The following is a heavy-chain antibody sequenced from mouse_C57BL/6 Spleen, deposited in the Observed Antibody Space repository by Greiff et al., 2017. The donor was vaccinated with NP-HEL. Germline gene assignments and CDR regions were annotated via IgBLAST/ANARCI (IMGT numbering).Heavy chain of an antibody. Sequence: VQLQQSGPGLVAPSQSLSITCTVSGFSLTSYGVHWVRQPPGKGLEWLVVIWSDGSTTYNSALKSRLSISKDNSKSQVFLKMNSLQTDDTAMYYCARHIYYGYDVWDYYAMDYWGQGTSVTVSS. J-gene: IGHJ4*01. CDR2: IWSDGST. V-gene: IGHV2-6-1*01. CDR3: ARHIYYGYDVWDYYAMDY. CDR1: GFSLTSYG. D-gene: IGHD2-2*01.